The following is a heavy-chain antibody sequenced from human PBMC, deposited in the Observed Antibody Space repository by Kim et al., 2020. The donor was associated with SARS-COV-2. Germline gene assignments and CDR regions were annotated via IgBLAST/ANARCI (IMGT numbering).Heavy chain of an antibody. V-gene: IGHV3-11*06. D-gene: IGHD1-26*01. J-gene: IGHJ6*02. Sequence: ADSVKGRSTISRDNAKNSLYLQMNSLRAEDTAVYFWAEARQSWTTLLGMDVWGQGTTVTVSS. CDR3: AEARQSWTTLLGMDV.